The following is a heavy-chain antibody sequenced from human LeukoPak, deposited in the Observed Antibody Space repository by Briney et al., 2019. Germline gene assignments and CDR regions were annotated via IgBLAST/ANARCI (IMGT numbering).Heavy chain of an antibody. CDR2: INHSGST. Sequence: SETLSLTCAVYGGSFSGYYWSWIRQPPGKGLEWIGEINHSGSTNYNPSLKSRVTISVDTSKHQFSLKLRSVTAADTAVYYCERGNSFDPWGQGTLVTVSS. D-gene: IGHD4-23*01. CDR3: ERGNSFDP. V-gene: IGHV4-34*01. CDR1: GGSFSGYY. J-gene: IGHJ5*02.